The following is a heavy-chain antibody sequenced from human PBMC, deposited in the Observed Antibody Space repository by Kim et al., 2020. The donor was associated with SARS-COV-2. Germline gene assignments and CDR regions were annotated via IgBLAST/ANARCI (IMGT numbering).Heavy chain of an antibody. CDR1: GGSFSGYY. CDR3: ARGRPLRFGSQYYFDY. Sequence: SETLSLTCAVYGGSFSGYYWSWIRQPPGKGLEWIGEINHSGSTNYNPSLKSRVTISVDTSKNQFSLKLSSVTAADTAVYYCARGRPLRFGSQYYFDYWGQGTLVTVSS. J-gene: IGHJ4*02. D-gene: IGHD3-10*01. CDR2: INHSGST. V-gene: IGHV4-34*01.